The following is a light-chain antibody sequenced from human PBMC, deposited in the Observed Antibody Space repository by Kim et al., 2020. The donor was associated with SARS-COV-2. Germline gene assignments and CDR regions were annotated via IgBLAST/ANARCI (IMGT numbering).Light chain of an antibody. V-gene: IGLV1-44*01. CDR1: SSNIESNT. J-gene: IGLJ3*02. CDR3: AAWDDSLNGPV. CDR2: SND. Sequence: QSVLTQPPSASGTPGQRVTISCSGGSSNIESNTVSWYQQLPGTAPKLLIYSNDQRPSGVPDRFSGSESGTSASLAISVLQSEDEAHYYCAAWDDSLNGPVFGGGTQLTVL.